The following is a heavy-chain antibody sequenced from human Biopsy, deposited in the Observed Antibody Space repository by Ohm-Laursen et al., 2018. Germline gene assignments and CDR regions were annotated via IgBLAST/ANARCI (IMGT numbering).Heavy chain of an antibody. Sequence: GTPSLTCSVSGGSTNDYFWSWIRQPAGETLEWIGRIYGSGGSSYNPSLKSRISMSMDTSNNQFSLTLTSVTAADTAVYYCARTPGKAVAGRFLDLWGRGTLVTVSS. CDR1: GGSTNDYF. J-gene: IGHJ2*01. D-gene: IGHD6-19*01. CDR3: ARTPGKAVAGRFLDL. CDR2: IYGSGGS. V-gene: IGHV4-4*07.